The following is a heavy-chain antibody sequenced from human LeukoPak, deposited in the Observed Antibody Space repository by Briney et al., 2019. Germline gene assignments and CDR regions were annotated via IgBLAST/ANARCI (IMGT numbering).Heavy chain of an antibody. V-gene: IGHV4-34*01. CDR1: GGSFSGYY. D-gene: IGHD2-2*01. CDR3: ARRRGGLFLPICSSTSCSPRKHRGYFDL. J-gene: IGHJ2*01. Sequence: SETLSLTCAVYGGSFSGYYWSWIRQPPGKGLEWIGEINHSGSTNYNPSLKSRVTISVDTSKNQFSLKLSSVTAADTAVYYCARRRGGLFLPICSSTSCSPRKHRGYFDLWGRGTLVTVSS. CDR2: INHSGST.